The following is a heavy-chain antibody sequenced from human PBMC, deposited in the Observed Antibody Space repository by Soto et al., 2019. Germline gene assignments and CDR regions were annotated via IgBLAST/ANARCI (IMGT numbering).Heavy chain of an antibody. CDR1: GYTFTSYY. CDR2: INPSGGST. Sequence: ASVKVSCKASGYTFTSYYMHWVRQAPGQGLERMGIINPSGGSTSYAQKFQGRVTMTRDTSTSTVYMELSSLRSEDTAVYYCARVSCSSTSCYAQHFDYWGQGTLVTVSS. V-gene: IGHV1-46*01. J-gene: IGHJ4*02. CDR3: ARVSCSSTSCYAQHFDY. D-gene: IGHD2-2*01.